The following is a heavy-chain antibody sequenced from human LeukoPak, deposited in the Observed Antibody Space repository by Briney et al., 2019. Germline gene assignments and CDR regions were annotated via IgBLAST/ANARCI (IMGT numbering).Heavy chain of an antibody. D-gene: IGHD3-22*01. J-gene: IGHJ4*02. CDR3: ARRGDYYDSSGYYQKIFDY. CDR2: IDYSGIT. V-gene: IGHV4-59*01. CDR1: GGSINSYY. Sequence: PSETLSLTCTVSGGSINSYYWNWIRQPPGKGLEWIGYIDYSGITNYNPSLKSRVTISIDTSKNQFSLRLTSVTAADSAVYYCARRGDYYDSSGYYQKIFDYWGQGTLVTVSS.